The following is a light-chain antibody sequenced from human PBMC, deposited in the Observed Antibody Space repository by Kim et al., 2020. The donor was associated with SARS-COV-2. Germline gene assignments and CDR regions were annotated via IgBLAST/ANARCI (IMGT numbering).Light chain of an antibody. CDR3: NSRDTTGYHVV. V-gene: IGLV3-19*01. CDR2: DKN. J-gene: IGLJ2*01. Sequence: SSELTQDPAVSVALGQTVTIACRGDSLRTSYAGWSQQKAGKAPILVIYDKNSRPSGVPDRFSGSSSGSTASLTITVAQAEDEADYYCNSRDTTGYHVVFGGGTQLTVL. CDR1: SLRTSY.